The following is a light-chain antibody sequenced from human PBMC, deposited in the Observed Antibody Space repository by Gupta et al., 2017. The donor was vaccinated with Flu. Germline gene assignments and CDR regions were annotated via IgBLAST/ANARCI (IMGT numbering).Light chain of an antibody. CDR2: INN. V-gene: IGLV1-44*01. J-gene: IGLJ3*02. Sequence: QSVVTQPPSASGTPGQRVTISCSGSSSNIGSNTVNWYQQLPGTAPKLLIYINNQRPSGVPDRFAGYKAGTSDYPAIRGLQSEEEADDDGEVWDDSLNGGVFGGGTKLTVL. CDR3: EVWDDSLNGGV. CDR1: SSNIGSNT.